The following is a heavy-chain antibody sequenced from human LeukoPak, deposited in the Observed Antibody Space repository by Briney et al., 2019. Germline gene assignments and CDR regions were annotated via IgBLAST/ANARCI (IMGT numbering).Heavy chain of an antibody. J-gene: IGHJ4*02. CDR3: ARDRRAQYYGDSRGVYFDY. CDR2: IYSGGST. D-gene: IGHD4-17*01. CDR1: GFTFRDYY. Sequence: GGSLRLSCAASGFTFRDYYMSWVRQAPGKGLEWVSVIYSGGSTYYADSVKGRFTISRDNSKNTLYLQMNSLRAEDTAVYYCARDRRAQYYGDSRGVYFDYWGQGTLVTVSS. V-gene: IGHV3-66*01.